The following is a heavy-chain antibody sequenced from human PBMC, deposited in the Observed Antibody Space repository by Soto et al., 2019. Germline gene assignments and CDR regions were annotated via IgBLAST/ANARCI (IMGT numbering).Heavy chain of an antibody. CDR2: INGRSNYK. Sequence: PGGSLRLSCVASGFTLTAYTMNWVRQAPGTGLEWVSSINGRSNYKYYSDSVKGRFTISRDNTQNSLFLQMSRLGPEDTATYYCVREDGVVGVSSALDSWGQGTLVTVSS. J-gene: IGHJ4*02. D-gene: IGHD1-26*01. V-gene: IGHV3-21*01. CDR3: VREDGVVGVSSALDS. CDR1: GFTLTAYT.